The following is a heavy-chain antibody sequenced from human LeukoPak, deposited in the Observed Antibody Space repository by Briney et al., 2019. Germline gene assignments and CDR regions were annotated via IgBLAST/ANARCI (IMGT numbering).Heavy chain of an antibody. CDR1: GFTFSSYG. CDR2: ISYDGSNK. D-gene: IGHD6-13*01. CDR3: AKVINSSSWYFYYYYYYGMDV. Sequence: GGSLRLSCAASGFTFSSYGMHWVRQAPGKGLEWVAVISYDGSNKYYADSVKGRFTISRDNSKNTLYLQMNSLRAEDTAVYYCAKVINSSSWYFYYYYYYGMDVWGQGTTVTVSS. V-gene: IGHV3-30*18. J-gene: IGHJ6*02.